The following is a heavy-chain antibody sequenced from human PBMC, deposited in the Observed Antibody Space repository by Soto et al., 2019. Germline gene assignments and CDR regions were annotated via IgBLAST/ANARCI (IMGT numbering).Heavy chain of an antibody. D-gene: IGHD3-16*02. CDR2: ISFDGSNR. Sequence: GGSLRLSCAASGFTFSNYAMHWVRQAPGKGLEWVAIISFDGSNRFYRDSVKGRFTISRDNSKNTLYLQMNSLRAEDTAVYYCARDRLSTYYDYVWGRYPPDYWGQGTLVSVSS. J-gene: IGHJ4*02. CDR1: GFTFSNYA. CDR3: ARDRLSTYYDYVWGRYPPDY. V-gene: IGHV3-30*03.